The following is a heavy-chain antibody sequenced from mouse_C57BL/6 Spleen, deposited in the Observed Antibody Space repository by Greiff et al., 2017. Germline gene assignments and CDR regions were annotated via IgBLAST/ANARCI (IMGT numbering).Heavy chain of an antibody. Sequence: QVQLQQSGAELVRPGSSVKLSCKASGYTFTSYWMDWVKQRPGQGLEWIGNIYPSDSETHYNQKFKDKATLTVDKSSSTAYMQLSSLTSEDSAVYYCAREVSDAFDYWGQGTTLTVSS. CDR1: GYTFTSYW. D-gene: IGHD6-2*01. J-gene: IGHJ2*01. V-gene: IGHV1-61*01. CDR3: AREVSDAFDY. CDR2: IYPSDSET.